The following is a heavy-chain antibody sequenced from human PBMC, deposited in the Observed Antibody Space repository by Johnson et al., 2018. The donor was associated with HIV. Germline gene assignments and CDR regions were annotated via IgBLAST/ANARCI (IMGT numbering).Heavy chain of an antibody. Sequence: QVQLVESGGGVVQPGRSLRLSCAASGFTFSSYGMHWVRQAPGKGLEWVAVIWYDGGNKYYADSVKGRFTVSRDNSKNTLYLHINSLRAEDSAVYYGARDRAPFYSSSSTPFDVFDIWGQGTMVTVSS. D-gene: IGHD6-6*01. CDR1: GFTFSSYG. V-gene: IGHV3-33*08. CDR2: IWYDGGNK. J-gene: IGHJ3*02. CDR3: ARDRAPFYSSSSTPFDVFDI.